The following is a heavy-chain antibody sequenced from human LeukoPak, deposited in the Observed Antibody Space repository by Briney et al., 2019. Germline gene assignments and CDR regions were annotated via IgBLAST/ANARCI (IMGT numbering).Heavy chain of an antibody. J-gene: IGHJ2*01. D-gene: IGHD3-22*01. Sequence: SETLSFTCTVSGDSIRSYYWSWIRQPPGKGLEWIGFFSYSGSTNYNPSLKSRVTISVDTSKNHFSMKLSSVTAADTAVYYCARDSDSSLYWYFDLWGRGTLVTVSS. CDR1: GDSIRSYY. V-gene: IGHV4-59*01. CDR3: ARDSDSSLYWYFDL. CDR2: FSYSGST.